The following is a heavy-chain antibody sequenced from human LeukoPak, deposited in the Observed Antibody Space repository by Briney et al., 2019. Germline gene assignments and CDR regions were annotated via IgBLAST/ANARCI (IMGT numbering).Heavy chain of an antibody. J-gene: IGHJ4*02. D-gene: IGHD6-19*01. Sequence: GGSLRLSCAAPGFTFDAYAIHWVRQPPGKGLEWVSIISWNGGFMDYADSVKGRFTISRDNVQNSVYLDMNSLRPEDTAFYFCAKVRGTYSSGFYFDSWGQGTLVTVSS. V-gene: IGHV3-9*01. CDR1: GFTFDAYA. CDR3: AKVRGTYSSGFYFDS. CDR2: ISWNGGFM.